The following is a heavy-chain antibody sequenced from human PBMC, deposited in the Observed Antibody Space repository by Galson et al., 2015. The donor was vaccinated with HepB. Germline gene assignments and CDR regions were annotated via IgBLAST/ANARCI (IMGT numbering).Heavy chain of an antibody. Sequence: SLRLSCAASGFIFTNHWMSWVRQAPGKALEWVANINQDGSDKYSVDSVKGRFAISRDNTKKSLYLQMSSLRAEDTAVYYCARERSYFRDSFDIWGQGTMVTVSS. CDR2: INQDGSDK. D-gene: IGHD1-26*01. V-gene: IGHV3-7*03. CDR3: ARERSYFRDSFDI. CDR1: GFIFTNHW. J-gene: IGHJ3*02.